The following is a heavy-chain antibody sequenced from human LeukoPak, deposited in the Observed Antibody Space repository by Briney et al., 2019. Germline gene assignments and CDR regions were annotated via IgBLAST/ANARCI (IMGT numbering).Heavy chain of an antibody. V-gene: IGHV3-7*03. D-gene: IGHD3-22*01. Sequence: GGSLRLSCAASGFTFSSYWMSWVRQAPGKGLEWVANIKQDGSEKYYVDSVKGRFTISRDNSKNTLYLQMNSLRAEDTAVYYCARYRYYDSTLYYWGQGTLVTVSS. CDR2: IKQDGSEK. J-gene: IGHJ4*02. CDR3: ARYRYYDSTLYY. CDR1: GFTFSSYW.